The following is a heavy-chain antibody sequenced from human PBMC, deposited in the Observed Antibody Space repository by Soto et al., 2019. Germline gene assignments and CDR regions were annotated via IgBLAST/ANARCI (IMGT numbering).Heavy chain of an antibody. V-gene: IGHV4-30-4*01. CDR3: AREGRTQGLTWLAP. CDR1: GGSISSGDYY. Sequence: SETLSLTCTVSGGSISSGDYYWSWIRQPPGKGLEWIGYIYYSGSTYYNPSLKSRVTISVDTSKNQFSLKLSSVTAADTAVYYCAREGRTQGLTWLAPGGQETRHTVSS. CDR2: IYYSGST. J-gene: IGHJ5*02. D-gene: IGHD3-22*01.